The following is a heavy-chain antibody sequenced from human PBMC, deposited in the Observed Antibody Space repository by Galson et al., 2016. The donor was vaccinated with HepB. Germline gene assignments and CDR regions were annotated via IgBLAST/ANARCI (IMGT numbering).Heavy chain of an antibody. Sequence: QSGAEVKKPGESLKISCKGSGYTFSTDWIGWVRQLPGKGLEWMGVIYPHDSDTRYSPSFQGQVTISADKSVSTAYLQWSSLKASDTAMYFCARLGGATYGDWGQGTLVTVSS. CDR2: IYPHDSDT. J-gene: IGHJ4*02. V-gene: IGHV5-51*01. D-gene: IGHD4/OR15-4a*01. CDR1: GYTFSTDW. CDR3: ARLGGATYGD.